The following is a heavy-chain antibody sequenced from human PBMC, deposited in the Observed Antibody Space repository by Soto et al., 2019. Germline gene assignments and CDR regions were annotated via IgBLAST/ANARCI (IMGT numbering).Heavy chain of an antibody. CDR1: VYTFTSYG. CDR3: ARDFGCGTHLACY. D-gene: IGHD2-15*01. V-gene: IGHV1-18*04. J-gene: IGHJ3*01. Sequence: VNVSCKASVYTFTSYGMRCVRPAPGQGLEWMGRVSAYNGNTNYAQKVQGRVTMTTDKSTSTAYMELRSLRSDDTAVYYCARDFGCGTHLACYWGQGTMVTVSS. CDR2: VSAYNGNT.